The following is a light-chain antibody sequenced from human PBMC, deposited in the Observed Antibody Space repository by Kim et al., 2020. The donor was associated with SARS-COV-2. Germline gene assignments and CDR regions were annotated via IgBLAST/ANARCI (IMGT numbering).Light chain of an antibody. CDR2: KDS. CDR1: KLGDKY. V-gene: IGLV3-1*01. Sequence: SYELTQPPSVSVSPGQTASITCSGDKLGDKYACWYQQKPGQSPVLVIYKDSKRPSGIPERFSGSNSGNTATLTISGTQAMDEADDYCQAWDSSTAWVFGGGTQLTVL. CDR3: QAWDSSTAWV. J-gene: IGLJ3*02.